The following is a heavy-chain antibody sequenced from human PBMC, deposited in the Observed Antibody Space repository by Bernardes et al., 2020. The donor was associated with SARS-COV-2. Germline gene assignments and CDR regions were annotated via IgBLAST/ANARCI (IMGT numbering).Heavy chain of an antibody. CDR2: ITWDGNG. V-gene: IGHV3-43*01. J-gene: IGHJ4*01. D-gene: IGHD1-26*01. CDR3: AKDLKSTSTQYYFDS. Sequence: GGSLRLSCAASGFTLDEYTMHWVRQAPGKGLEWVSLITWDGNGYYEDSVKGRFTISRDSSKNSLYLHMNSLRTEDTALYYCAKDLKSTSTQYYFDSWGHGTLVTVAS. CDR1: GFTLDEYT.